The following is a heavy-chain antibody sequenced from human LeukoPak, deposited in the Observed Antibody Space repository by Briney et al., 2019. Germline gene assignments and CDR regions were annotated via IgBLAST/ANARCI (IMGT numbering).Heavy chain of an antibody. D-gene: IGHD6-13*01. Sequence: PSETLSLTCTVSGGSISGYYWSWIRQPPGKGLEWIGYIYYSGSTNYNPSLKSRVTISVDTSKNQFSLKLSSVTAADTAVYYCASHTIAAAANYIDYWGQGTLVTVSS. CDR2: IYYSGST. CDR1: GGSISGYY. V-gene: IGHV4-59*08. CDR3: ASHTIAAAANYIDY. J-gene: IGHJ4*02.